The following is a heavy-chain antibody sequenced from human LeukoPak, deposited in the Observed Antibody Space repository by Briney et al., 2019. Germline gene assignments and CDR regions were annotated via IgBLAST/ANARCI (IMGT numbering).Heavy chain of an antibody. Sequence: SETLSLTCTVSGGSISSYYWSWIRQPPGKGLEWIGYIYYSGSTNYNPSLKSRVTISVDKSKNQSSLKLSSVTAADTAAYYYARDRGDGYSDYWGQGTLVTVSS. CDR3: ARDRGDGYSDY. D-gene: IGHD5-24*01. CDR1: GGSISSYY. V-gene: IGHV4-59*01. J-gene: IGHJ4*02. CDR2: IYYSGST.